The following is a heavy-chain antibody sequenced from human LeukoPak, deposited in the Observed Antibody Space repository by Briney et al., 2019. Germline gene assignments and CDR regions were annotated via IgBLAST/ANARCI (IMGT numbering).Heavy chain of an antibody. CDR1: GFTVSSNY. V-gene: IGHV3-53*04. CDR3: AREQDYGGRWLQNAFDI. J-gene: IGHJ3*02. CDR2: IYSGGST. Sequence: GGSLRLSCAASGFTVSSNYMSWVRQAPGKGLEWVSVIYSGGSTYYADSVKGRFTISRHNSKNTLYLQMNSLRAEDTAVYYCAREQDYGGRWLQNAFDIWGQGTMVTVSS. D-gene: IGHD5-24*01.